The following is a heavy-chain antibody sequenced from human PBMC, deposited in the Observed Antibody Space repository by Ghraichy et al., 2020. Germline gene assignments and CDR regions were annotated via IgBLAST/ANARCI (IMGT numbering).Heavy chain of an antibody. CDR2: ITSSSSTR. J-gene: IGHJ6*02. Sequence: GGSLRLSCVGSGFTFSSYSMNLVRQSPGKGLEWVSYITSSSSTRFYADSVKGRFTISRDNAQNSLYLQMNSLRDEDTAEYYCARGSRVVRFYYYDGMDVWGQGTTVTVSS. D-gene: IGHD4-23*01. CDR1: GFTFSSYS. V-gene: IGHV3-48*02. CDR3: ARGSRVVRFYYYDGMDV.